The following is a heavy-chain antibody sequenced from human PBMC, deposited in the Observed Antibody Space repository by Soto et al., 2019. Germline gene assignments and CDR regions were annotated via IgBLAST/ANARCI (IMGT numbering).Heavy chain of an antibody. CDR3: ARVRRSGTTSYYFDS. V-gene: IGHV3-11*01. Sequence: PGGSLRLSCAGSGFTFNDYYMTWIRQSPGKWLEWVSYITRSGSITFDADSVKGRFTISRDNAKNSLYLQMNSLRAEDTAVYYCARVRRSGTTSYYFDSWGQGXLVTVYS. CDR1: GFTFNDYY. J-gene: IGHJ4*02. CDR2: ITRSGSIT. D-gene: IGHD1-1*01.